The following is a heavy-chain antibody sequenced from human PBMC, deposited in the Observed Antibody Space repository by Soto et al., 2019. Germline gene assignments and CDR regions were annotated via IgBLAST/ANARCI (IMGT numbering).Heavy chain of an antibody. D-gene: IGHD5-18*01. CDR3: ARDSATAMVSPQALDY. Sequence: PGGSLRLSCAASGFTFSSYGMHWVRQAPGKGLEWVAVIWYDGSNKYYADSVKGRFTISRDNSKNTLYLQMNSLRAEDTAVYYCARDSATAMVSPQALDYWGQGTLVTVSS. CDR1: GFTFSSYG. CDR2: IWYDGSNK. J-gene: IGHJ4*02. V-gene: IGHV3-33*01.